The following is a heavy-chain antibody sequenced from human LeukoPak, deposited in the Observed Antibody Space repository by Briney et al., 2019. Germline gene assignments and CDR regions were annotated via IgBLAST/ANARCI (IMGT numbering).Heavy chain of an antibody. Sequence: ASVKVSCKASGYTFTSYDINWVRQATGQGLEWMGWMNPNSGNTGYAQKFQGRVTITRNTSISTAYMELSSLRSEDTAAYYCARGYNWRFGEFPLGYYMDVWGKGTTVTVSS. CDR3: ARGYNWRFGEFPLGYYMDV. J-gene: IGHJ6*03. V-gene: IGHV1-8*03. CDR1: GYTFTSYD. D-gene: IGHD3-10*01. CDR2: MNPNSGNT.